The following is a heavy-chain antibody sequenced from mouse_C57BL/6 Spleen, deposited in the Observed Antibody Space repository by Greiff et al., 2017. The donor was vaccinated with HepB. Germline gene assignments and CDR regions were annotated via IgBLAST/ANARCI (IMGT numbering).Heavy chain of an antibody. J-gene: IGHJ4*01. D-gene: IGHD2-5*01. CDR2: IHPNSGST. Sequence: VQLQQSGTELVKPGASVKLSCKASGYTFTSYWMHWVKQRPGQGLEWIGMIHPNSGSTNYNEKFKSKATLTVDKSSSTAYMQLSSLTSEDSAVYYCARSSNSRAMDYWGQGTSVTVSS. CDR1: GYTFTSYW. CDR3: ARSSNSRAMDY. V-gene: IGHV1-64*01.